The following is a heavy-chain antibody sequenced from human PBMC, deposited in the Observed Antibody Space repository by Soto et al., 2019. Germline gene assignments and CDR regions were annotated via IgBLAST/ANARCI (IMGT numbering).Heavy chain of an antibody. J-gene: IGHJ4*02. Sequence: ASVKVSCKASGYTFTSYGISWVRQAPGQGLEWMGWISAYNGNTNYAQKLQGRVTMTTDTSTSTAYMELRSLRSDDTAVYYCARVEAGVYDYIWGSYRQTNDYWGQGTLVTVSS. CDR1: GYTFTSYG. CDR2: ISAYNGNT. V-gene: IGHV1-18*01. D-gene: IGHD3-16*02. CDR3: ARVEAGVYDYIWGSYRQTNDY.